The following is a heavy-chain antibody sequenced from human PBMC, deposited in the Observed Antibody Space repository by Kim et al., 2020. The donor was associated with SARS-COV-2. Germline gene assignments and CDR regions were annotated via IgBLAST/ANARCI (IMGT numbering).Heavy chain of an antibody. CDR1: GFTFSSYS. V-gene: IGHV3-21*01. J-gene: IGHJ6*02. Sequence: GGSLRLSCVASGFTFSSYSMNWVRQAPGKGLEWVSSISTSSSYIYYADSVKGRFTISRDNAKNSLYLQMNSLRVEDTAVYYCARDPPWIQLWLPDVWGQGTTVTVSS. CDR2: ISTSSSYI. D-gene: IGHD5-18*01. CDR3: ARDPPWIQLWLPDV.